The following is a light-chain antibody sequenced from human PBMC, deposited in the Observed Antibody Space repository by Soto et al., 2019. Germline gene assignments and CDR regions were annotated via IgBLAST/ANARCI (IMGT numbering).Light chain of an antibody. CDR1: QSISSY. CDR3: QQSDSTPIT. CDR2: AAS. V-gene: IGKV1-39*01. Sequence: DIQMTQSPSSLSASVGDRVTITCRASQSISSYLNWYQQKPGKAPKLLIYAASSLQSGVPSRFSGSGSWTDFPLTISSLQPEDFATYYCQQSDSTPITFGQGTRLEIK. J-gene: IGKJ5*01.